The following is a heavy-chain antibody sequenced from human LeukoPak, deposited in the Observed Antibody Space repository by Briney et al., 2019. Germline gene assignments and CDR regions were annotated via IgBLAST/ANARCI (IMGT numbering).Heavy chain of an antibody. Sequence: PSETLSLTCAVYGGSFSGYYWSWIRQPPGKGLEWIGYIYHSGSTYYNPSLKSRVTISVDRSKNQFSLKLSSVTAADTAVYYCASSSGSYYSSWGQGTLVTLSS. D-gene: IGHD3-10*01. CDR2: IYHSGST. V-gene: IGHV4-34*01. J-gene: IGHJ4*02. CDR3: ASSSGSYYSS. CDR1: GGSFSGYY.